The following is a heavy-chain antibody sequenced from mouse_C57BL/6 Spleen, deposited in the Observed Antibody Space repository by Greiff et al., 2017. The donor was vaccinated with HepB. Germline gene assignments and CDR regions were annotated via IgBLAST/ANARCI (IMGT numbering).Heavy chain of an antibody. CDR2: ISSGGDYI. D-gene: IGHD4-1*01. CDR1: GFTFSSYA. V-gene: IGHV5-9-1*02. Sequence: EVQRVESGEGLVKPGGSLKLSCAASGFTFSSYAMSWVRQTPEKRLEWVAYISSGGDYIYYADTVKGRFTISRDNARNTLYLQMSSLKSEDTAMYYCTRDSGTSYFDYWGQGTTLTVSS. CDR3: TRDSGTSYFDY. J-gene: IGHJ2*01.